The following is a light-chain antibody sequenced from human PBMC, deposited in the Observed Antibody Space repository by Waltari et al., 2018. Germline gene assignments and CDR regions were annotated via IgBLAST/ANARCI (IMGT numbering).Light chain of an antibody. Sequence: IQMTQSPSSLSASVGDRVTITCRASENVNNYLNWYQQKPGKAPKLLIYKASTLQSGVPSRFSGSGSGTAYTFTISSLQSEDVGTYYCQHNYGTPRTFGQGTKVEIK. J-gene: IGKJ1*01. CDR1: ENVNNY. V-gene: IGKV1-39*01. CDR2: KAS. CDR3: QHNYGTPRT.